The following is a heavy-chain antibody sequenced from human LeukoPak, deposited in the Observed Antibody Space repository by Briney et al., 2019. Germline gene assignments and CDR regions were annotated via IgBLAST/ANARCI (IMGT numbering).Heavy chain of an antibody. D-gene: IGHD5-18*01. CDR1: GFSVTTSGVA. CDR2: IYWDGAK. Sequence: SGPTLVNPTQTLTLTCTFSGFSVTTSGVAVGWIRQPPGKALEYLAIIYWDGAKRYSPSLRSRLSITMDASKGQVTLTMTNMDPVDTATYYCAHGRKEMAIQLSGAYYFDYWGQGTLVIVSS. J-gene: IGHJ4*02. CDR3: AHGRKEMAIQLSGAYYFDY. V-gene: IGHV2-5*02.